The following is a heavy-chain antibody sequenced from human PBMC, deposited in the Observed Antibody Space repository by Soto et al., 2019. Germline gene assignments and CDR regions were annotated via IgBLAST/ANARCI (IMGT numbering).Heavy chain of an antibody. D-gene: IGHD3-22*01. V-gene: IGHV3-49*03. J-gene: IGHJ4*02. Sequence: GVLRLSCPASGFTFTNYSITWFRQAPGKGLVWVGFIRTKVFSATAEYAASFKERFTLARDDSKGIVYLDMSGLDTADTATYFCTRDWDYYYESRGPRGYWGQGGLVT. CDR2: IRTKVFSATA. CDR3: TRDWDYYYESRGPRGY. CDR1: GFTFTNYS.